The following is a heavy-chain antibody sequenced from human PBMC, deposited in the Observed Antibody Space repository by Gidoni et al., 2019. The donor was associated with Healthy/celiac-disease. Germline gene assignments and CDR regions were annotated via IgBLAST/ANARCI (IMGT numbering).Heavy chain of an antibody. V-gene: IGHV2-5*01. J-gene: IGHJ4*02. CDR2: IYWNDDK. CDR3: AHRRNYYDSSGYYEYYFDY. CDR1: GFSLSTSGVG. D-gene: IGHD3-22*01. Sequence: QITLKESGPTLVKPTQTLTLTCTFSGFSLSTSGVGVGWIRQPPGKALEWLALIYWNDDKRYSPSLKSRLTITKDTSKNQVVLTMTNMDPVDTATYYCAHRRNYYDSSGYYEYYFDYWGQGTLVTVSS.